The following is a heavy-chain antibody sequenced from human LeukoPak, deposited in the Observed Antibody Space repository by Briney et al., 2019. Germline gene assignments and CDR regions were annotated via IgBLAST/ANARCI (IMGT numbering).Heavy chain of an antibody. J-gene: IGHJ4*02. Sequence: SETLSLTCTVSGGSISSYYWSWIRQPAGKGLEWIGRIYTSGSTNYNPSLKSRVTMSVDTSKNQFSLKLSSVTAADTAVYYCAREGVALYSGSYNFDYWGQGTLVTVSS. V-gene: IGHV4-4*07. CDR3: AREGVALYSGSYNFDY. CDR2: IYTSGST. CDR1: GGSISSYY. D-gene: IGHD1-26*01.